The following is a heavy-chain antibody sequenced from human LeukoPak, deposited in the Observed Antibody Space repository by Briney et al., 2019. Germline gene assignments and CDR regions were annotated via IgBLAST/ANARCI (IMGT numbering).Heavy chain of an antibody. D-gene: IGHD6-6*01. J-gene: IGHJ5*02. Sequence: SETLSLTCTVSGGSISSSSYYWGWIRQPPGKGLEWIGSIYYSGSTYYNPSLKSRVTISVDTSKNQFSLKLSSVTAADTAVYYCARGGSIAVTNWFDPWGQGTLVTVSS. CDR1: GGSISSSSYY. CDR2: IYYSGST. CDR3: ARGGSIAVTNWFDP. V-gene: IGHV4-39*07.